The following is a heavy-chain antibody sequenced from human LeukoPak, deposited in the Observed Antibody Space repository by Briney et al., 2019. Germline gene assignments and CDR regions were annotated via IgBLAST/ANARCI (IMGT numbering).Heavy chain of an antibody. Sequence: SETLSLTCGVYGGSFINYYWSWIRQPPGKGLELIAYINHNGGANYNPSLKTRVSISIDTSNNQFSLKLTSVTAADTAIYYCAGLAGTNDPWGQGTLVTVSP. D-gene: IGHD3/OR15-3a*01. CDR1: GGSFINYY. V-gene: IGHV4-34*01. CDR3: AGLAGTNDP. CDR2: INHNGGA. J-gene: IGHJ5*02.